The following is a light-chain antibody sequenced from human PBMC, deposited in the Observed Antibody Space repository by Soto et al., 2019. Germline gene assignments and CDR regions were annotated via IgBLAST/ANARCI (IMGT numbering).Light chain of an antibody. CDR1: QTISGW. V-gene: IGKV1-5*03. Sequence: DLQMTQSPSTLSASVGDRVTITCRASQTISGWLAWYQQKPGKAPKILIFEASILESGVPSRFSGSRSGTEFTLTIDSLQPDDFATYYCQQYTSYSPTFGQGTKVEI. J-gene: IGKJ1*01. CDR3: QQYTSYSPT. CDR2: EAS.